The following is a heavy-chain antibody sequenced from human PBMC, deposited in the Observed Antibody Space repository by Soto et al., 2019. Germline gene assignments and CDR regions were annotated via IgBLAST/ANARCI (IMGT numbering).Heavy chain of an antibody. D-gene: IGHD3-9*01. J-gene: IGHJ5*02. V-gene: IGHV1-18*04. CDR2: ISAYNGNT. CDR1: GYTFTSYG. Sequence: GASVKVSCKASGYTFTSYGISWVRQAPGQGLEWMGWISAYNGNTNYAQKLQGRVTMTTDTSTSTAYMELRSLRSDDTAVYYCARISTTRGKYDILTGYHGRWFDPWGQGTLVTVSS. CDR3: ARISTTRGKYDILTGYHGRWFDP.